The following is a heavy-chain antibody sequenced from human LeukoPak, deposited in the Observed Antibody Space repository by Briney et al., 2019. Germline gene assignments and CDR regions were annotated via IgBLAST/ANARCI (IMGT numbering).Heavy chain of an antibody. CDR3: ARASRYCSSTSCPGGFDY. CDR2: IGTAGDT. D-gene: IGHD2-2*01. J-gene: IGHJ4*02. CDR1: GFTFSSYD. V-gene: IGHV3-13*01. Sequence: GGSLRLSCAASGFTFSSYDMHWVRQATGKGLEWVSAIGTAGDTYYPGSVKGRFTISRENAENSLYLQMNSLRAGDTAVYYCARASRYCSSTSCPGGFDYWGQGTLVTVSS.